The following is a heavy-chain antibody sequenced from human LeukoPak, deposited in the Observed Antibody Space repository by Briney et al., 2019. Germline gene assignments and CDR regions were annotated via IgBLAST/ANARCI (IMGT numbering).Heavy chain of an antibody. D-gene: IGHD6-6*01. CDR3: VLAVRAARPGSVGYFDY. CDR1: RFTFVDYA. Sequence: PGGSLRLSCAASRFTFVDYAMHWVRPAPGKGLAGVAGISWDSGSLGYADTVKSRFTISRHNAKNYLYLQMNSLRDEDTALYYCVLAVRAARPGSVGYFDYWGQGTLVTVSS. CDR2: ISWDSGSL. V-gene: IGHV3-9*01. J-gene: IGHJ4*02.